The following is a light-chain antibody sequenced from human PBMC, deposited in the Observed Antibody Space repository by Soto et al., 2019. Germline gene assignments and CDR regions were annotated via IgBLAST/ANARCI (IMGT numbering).Light chain of an antibody. CDR1: QSVSSN. CDR3: QQYNIWPPLYT. V-gene: IGKV3-15*01. CDR2: GAS. J-gene: IGKJ2*01. Sequence: EIVMTQSPATLSVSPGERATLSCRASQSVSSNLAWYQQKPGQAPGLLIYGASTRATGIPARFSGSGSGTEFTLTISSLQSEDFAVYYCQQYNIWPPLYTFGQGTKL.